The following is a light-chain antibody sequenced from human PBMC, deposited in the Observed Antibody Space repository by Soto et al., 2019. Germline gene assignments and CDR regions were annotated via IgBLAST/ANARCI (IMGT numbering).Light chain of an antibody. CDR1: QGISSC. Sequence: DIQLTQSPSPLSASVGDRVTITCRVSQGISSCLNWYRQKPGKVPNLLIYSVSNLQSGVPSRFSGSGPGTDFTLTISSLHPEAVPPYYGKGTYNARLTFGGGTKGETK. CDR2: SVS. V-gene: IGKV1-27*01. J-gene: IGKJ4*01. CDR3: KGTYNARLT.